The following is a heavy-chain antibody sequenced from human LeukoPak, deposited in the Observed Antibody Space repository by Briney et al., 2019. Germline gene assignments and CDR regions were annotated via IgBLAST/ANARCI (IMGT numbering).Heavy chain of an antibody. D-gene: IGHD3-16*02. J-gene: IGHJ4*02. Sequence: GGSLRLSCAASGFTFSSYGMSWVRQAPGKGLEWVSAISGSGGSTYYADSVKGWFTISRDNSKNTLYLQMNSLRAEDTAVYYCARWLGAIAWPYYFDYWGQGTLVTVSS. V-gene: IGHV3-23*01. CDR2: ISGSGGST. CDR3: ARWLGAIAWPYYFDY. CDR1: GFTFSSYG.